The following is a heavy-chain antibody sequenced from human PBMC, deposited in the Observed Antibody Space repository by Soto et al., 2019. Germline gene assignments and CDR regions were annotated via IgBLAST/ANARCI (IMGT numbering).Heavy chain of an antibody. Sequence: VQLVESGGGLIQPGGSLRLSCAASGFTVSTNYMSWVRQAPGKGLEWVSVIYSGGTTYFADSVKGRFTISRDNSKNTLYLRMSSLRAEDTAVYFCARAASYYGLDVWGQGTTVTVSS. CDR2: IYSGGTT. J-gene: IGHJ6*02. V-gene: IGHV3-53*01. CDR1: GFTVSTNY. CDR3: ARAASYYGLDV.